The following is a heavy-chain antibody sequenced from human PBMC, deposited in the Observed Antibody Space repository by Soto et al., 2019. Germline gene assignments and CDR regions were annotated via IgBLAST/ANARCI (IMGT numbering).Heavy chain of an antibody. J-gene: IGHJ6*02. D-gene: IGHD2-15*01. CDR1: GYTFTSYA. CDR2: INTNTGNP. Sequence: ASVKVSCKASGYTFTSYAMNWVRQAPGQGLEWMGWINTNTGNPTYAQGFTGRFVFSLATSVSTAYLQICSLKAGDTAVYYCASPYCSGGSCQPYYYYGMDVWGQGTTVTVSS. CDR3: ASPYCSGGSCQPYYYYGMDV. V-gene: IGHV7-4-1*01.